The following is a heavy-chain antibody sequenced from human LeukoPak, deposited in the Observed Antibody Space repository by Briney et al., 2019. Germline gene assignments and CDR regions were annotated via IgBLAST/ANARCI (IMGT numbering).Heavy chain of an antibody. CDR2: IIPILGIA. CDR3: ARDYYGWGTPFDP. V-gene: IGHV1-69*04. Sequence: ASAKVSCKASGCTFSSYAISWVRQAPGQGLEWMGRIIPILGIANYAQKFQGRVTITADKSTSTAYMELSSLRSEDTAVYYCARDYYGWGTPFDPWGQRTLVTVSS. J-gene: IGHJ5*02. D-gene: IGHD3-10*01. CDR1: GCTFSSYA.